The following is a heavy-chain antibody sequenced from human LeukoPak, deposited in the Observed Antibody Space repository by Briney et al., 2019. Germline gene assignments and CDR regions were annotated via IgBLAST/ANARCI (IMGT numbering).Heavy chain of an antibody. CDR3: AKDPKGYYYDSSGYYPGGY. D-gene: IGHD3-22*01. CDR2: INPSGGST. V-gene: IGHV1-46*01. Sequence: ASVKVSCKAFGYTFTSYYIHWVRQAPGQGLEWMGIINPSGGSTSYPQRFQGRVTMTTDTSTSTVYMELSSLRSEDTAVYYCAKDPKGYYYDSSGYYPGGYWGQGTLVTVSS. J-gene: IGHJ4*02. CDR1: GYTFTSYY.